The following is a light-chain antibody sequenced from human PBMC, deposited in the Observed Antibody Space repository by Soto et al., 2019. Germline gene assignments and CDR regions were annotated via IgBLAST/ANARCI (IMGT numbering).Light chain of an antibody. CDR1: QSISSW. J-gene: IGKJ5*01. CDR3: QQYNSYLIT. Sequence: DIPMTQSPSTLSASVGDRVTITCRASQSISSWLAWYQQKPGKAPTLLIYKASSLESGVPSRFSGSGSGTEFTLTISSLQPDDFATYYCQQYNSYLITFGQGTRLEIK. CDR2: KAS. V-gene: IGKV1-5*03.